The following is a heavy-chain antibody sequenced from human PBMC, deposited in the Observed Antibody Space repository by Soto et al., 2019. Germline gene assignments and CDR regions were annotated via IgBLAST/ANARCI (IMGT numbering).Heavy chain of an antibody. CDR2: IGTAGDT. J-gene: IGHJ6*02. Sequence: PGGSLRLSCAASGFTFSSYDMHWVRQATGKGLEWVSAIGTAGDTYYPGSVKGRFTISRENAKNSLYLQMNSLRAGDTAVYYCARNIQGYSGYGHAPYYYYGMDVWGQGTTVTVSS. V-gene: IGHV3-13*01. CDR3: ARNIQGYSGYGHAPYYYYGMDV. D-gene: IGHD5-12*01. CDR1: GFTFSSYD.